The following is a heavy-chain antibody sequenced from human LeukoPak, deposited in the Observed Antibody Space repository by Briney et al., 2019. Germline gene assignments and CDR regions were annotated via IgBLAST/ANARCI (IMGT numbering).Heavy chain of an antibody. CDR1: GGSISSSSYY. D-gene: IGHD3-16*01. J-gene: IGHJ3*02. CDR3: ARDPGGAFDI. Sequence: SETLSLTCTVSGGSISSSSYYWGWIRQPPGKGLEWIGSIYHSGSTYYNPSLKSRVTISVDTSKNQFSLKLSSVTAADTAVYYCARDPGGAFDIWGQGTMVTVSS. CDR2: IYHSGST. V-gene: IGHV4-39*07.